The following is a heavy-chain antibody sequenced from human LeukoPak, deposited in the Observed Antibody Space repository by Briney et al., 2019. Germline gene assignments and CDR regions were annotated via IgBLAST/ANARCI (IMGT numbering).Heavy chain of an antibody. V-gene: IGHV4-4*07. CDR2: IYTSGST. D-gene: IGHD2-2*01. CDR1: GGSISSYY. CDR3: ARAGYCSSTSCSETMDV. J-gene: IGHJ6*03. Sequence: SETLSLTCTVSGGSISSYYWSWIRQPAGKGLEWIGRIYTSGSTNYNPSLKSRVTMSVDTSKNQFSLKLSSVTAADTAVYYCARAGYCSSTSCSETMDVWGKGTTVTVSS.